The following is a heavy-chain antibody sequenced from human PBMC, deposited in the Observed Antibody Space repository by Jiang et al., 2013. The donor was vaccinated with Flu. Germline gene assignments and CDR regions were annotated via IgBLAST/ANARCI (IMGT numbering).Heavy chain of an antibody. V-gene: IGHV4-39*01. CDR1: GGSISSISYY. J-gene: IGHJ5*02. Sequence: LLKPSETLSLTCTVSGGSISSISYYWGWIRQPPGKGLEWIGSIYYSGSTYYNPSLKSRVTISVDTSKNQFSLKLSSVTAADTAVYYCARGFAYGSGSYRWFDPWGQGTLVTVSS. CDR2: IYYSGST. CDR3: ARGFAYGSGSYRWFDP. D-gene: IGHD3-10*01.